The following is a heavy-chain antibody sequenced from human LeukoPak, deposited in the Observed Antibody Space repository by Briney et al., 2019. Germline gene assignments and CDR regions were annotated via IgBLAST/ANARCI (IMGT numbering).Heavy chain of an antibody. Sequence: ASVKVSCKASGYTFTSYDINWVRQATGQGLEWMGWMNPNSGNTGYAQKFQGRVTITRNTSISTAYMELSSLRSGDTAVYYCARGFYSSWYGGGGFDYWGQGTLVTVSS. CDR2: MNPNSGNT. J-gene: IGHJ4*02. V-gene: IGHV1-8*03. CDR3: ARGFYSSWYGGGGFDY. CDR1: GYTFTSYD. D-gene: IGHD6-13*01.